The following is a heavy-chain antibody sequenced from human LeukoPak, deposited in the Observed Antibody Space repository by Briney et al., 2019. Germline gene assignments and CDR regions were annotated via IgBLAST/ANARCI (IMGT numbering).Heavy chain of an antibody. J-gene: IGHJ4*02. Sequence: PGGSQKLSCAASGFPVSRNYMSWVPQAPGKGLEWVSVIYSGGSTDYVDSVKGRFTISRDNSKNTLYLQMNSLRAEDTAVYYCARDRYCSGSYCAVHWGQGTLVTVSS. CDR1: GFPVSRNY. CDR2: IYSGGST. V-gene: IGHV3-53*01. CDR3: ARDRYCSGSYCAVH. D-gene: IGHD2-15*01.